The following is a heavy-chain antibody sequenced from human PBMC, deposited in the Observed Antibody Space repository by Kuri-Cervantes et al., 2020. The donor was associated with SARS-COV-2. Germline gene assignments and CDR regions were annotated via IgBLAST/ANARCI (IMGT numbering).Heavy chain of an antibody. D-gene: IGHD3-16*01. Sequence: SVQVPCQASGYTFTGYYMHWVRQAPGQGLEWMGWINPNSGGTNYAQKFQGRVTMTRDTSISTAYMELSRLRSDDTAVYYCARWRGGTDAFDIWGQGTMVTVSS. J-gene: IGHJ3*02. CDR2: INPNSGGT. V-gene: IGHV1-2*02. CDR3: ARWRGGTDAFDI. CDR1: GYTFTGYY.